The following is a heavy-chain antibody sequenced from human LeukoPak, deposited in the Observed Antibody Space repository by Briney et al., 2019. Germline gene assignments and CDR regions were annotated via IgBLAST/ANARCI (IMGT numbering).Heavy chain of an antibody. D-gene: IGHD3-3*01. Sequence: GRSLRLSCAASGFTFSSYGMHWVCQAPGKGLEWVAVISYDGSNKYYADSVKGRFTISRDNSKNTLYLQMNSLRAEDMAVYYCAKRVDDFWSGYFYYYYGMDVWGQGTTVTVSS. V-gene: IGHV3-30*18. J-gene: IGHJ6*02. CDR2: ISYDGSNK. CDR1: GFTFSSYG. CDR3: AKRVDDFWSGYFYYYYGMDV.